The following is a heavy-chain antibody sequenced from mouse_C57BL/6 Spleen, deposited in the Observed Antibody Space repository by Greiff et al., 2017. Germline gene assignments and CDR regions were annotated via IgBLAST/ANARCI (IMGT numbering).Heavy chain of an antibody. D-gene: IGHD1-2*01. V-gene: IGHV1-22*01. CDR2: INPNNGGT. CDR1: GYTFTDYN. CDR3: GPITTGFFDY. J-gene: IGHJ2*01. Sequence: EVQLQESGPELVKPGASVKMSCKASGYTFTDYNMHWVKQSHGKSLEWIGYINPNNGGTSYNQKFKGKATLTVNKSSSTAYMELRSLTSEDSAVYYCGPITTGFFDYWGQGTTLTVSS.